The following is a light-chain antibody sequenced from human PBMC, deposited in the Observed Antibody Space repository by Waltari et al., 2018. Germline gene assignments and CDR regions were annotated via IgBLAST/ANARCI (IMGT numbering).Light chain of an antibody. V-gene: IGLV1-44*01. CDR3: ATWDDSLKGWV. J-gene: IGLJ3*02. CDR1: SSNIGSNT. Sequence: QSVLTQPPSASGTPGQRVTISCSGSSSNIGSNTVNWHQQLPGTAPKLLIYRNGQRPSGVPDRFSGSRSGTSASLAISGLHAEDEADYYCATWDDSLKGWVFGGGTKLTVL. CDR2: RNG.